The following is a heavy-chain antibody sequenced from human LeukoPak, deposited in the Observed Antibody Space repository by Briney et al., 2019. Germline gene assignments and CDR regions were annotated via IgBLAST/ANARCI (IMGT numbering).Heavy chain of an antibody. CDR3: AKDRRPAITTIVAY. D-gene: IGHD3-22*01. CDR1: GFTFDDYA. V-gene: IGHV3-43*02. Sequence: GGSLRLSCAASGFTFDDYAMHWVRQAPGKGLEWVSLISGDGGSTYYADSVKGRFTISRDNSKNSLYLQMNSLRTEDTALYYCAKDRRPAITTIVAYWGQGTLVTVSS. J-gene: IGHJ4*02. CDR2: ISGDGGST.